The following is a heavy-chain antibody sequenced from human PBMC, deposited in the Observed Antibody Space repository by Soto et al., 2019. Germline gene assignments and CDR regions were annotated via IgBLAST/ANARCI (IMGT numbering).Heavy chain of an antibody. Sequence: EVQLLESGGGLVQPGGPLRLSWAASGFTFSSYAMSWVRQPPGKGLEWVSAIRGSGGSTYYADPVKGRFTISRDNSKNTLYLQMNSLRAEDTAVYYCAKDLWDEDSSGHDYWGQGTLVTVSS. CDR2: IRGSGGST. D-gene: IGHD6-19*01. V-gene: IGHV3-23*01. CDR1: GFTFSSYA. CDR3: AKDLWDEDSSGHDY. J-gene: IGHJ4*02.